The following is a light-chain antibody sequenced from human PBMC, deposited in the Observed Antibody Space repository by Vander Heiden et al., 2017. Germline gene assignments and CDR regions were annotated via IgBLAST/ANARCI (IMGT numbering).Light chain of an antibody. Sequence: DIQMTQSPSTLSASVGDRVTITCRASQSISSWLAWYQQKPGKAPKLLIYKASSLESGVPSRFSGSGSGTEFTLTISGLQPDDFATYYCQQYNSYPCTFGQGTKLEIK. V-gene: IGKV1-5*03. CDR3: QQYNSYPCT. CDR1: QSISSW. CDR2: KAS. J-gene: IGKJ2*02.